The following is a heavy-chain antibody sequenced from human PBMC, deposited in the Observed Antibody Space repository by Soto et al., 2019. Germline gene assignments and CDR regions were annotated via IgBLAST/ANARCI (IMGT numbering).Heavy chain of an antibody. J-gene: IGHJ4*02. D-gene: IGHD3-10*01. CDR1: GYSFTSYY. CDR3: ARDLRVDATIFDY. CDR2: INPSGGST. V-gene: IGHV1-46*01. Sequence: ASVKVSCKASGYSFTSYYMHWVRQAPGQGLEWMGIINPSGGSTSYAQNFQGRVTMTRDTSTSTVYMELSSLRSEDTAVYYCARDLRVDATIFDYWGQGTLVTVSS.